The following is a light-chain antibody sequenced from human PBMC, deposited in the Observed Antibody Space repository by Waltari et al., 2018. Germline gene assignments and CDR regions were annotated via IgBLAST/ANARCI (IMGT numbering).Light chain of an antibody. CDR1: SSDVGAYNY. CDR3: ISYSSSTTLGV. J-gene: IGLJ2*01. V-gene: IGLV2-14*03. Sequence: QSALTQPASVSGSPGQSITISCTGSSSDVGAYNYLSWYQQHPGKAPKRIIYEVSNRPSGVSSRFSGSKSGNTASLTISWLLAEDEADYYCISYSSSTTLGVFGGGTKLTVL. CDR2: EVS.